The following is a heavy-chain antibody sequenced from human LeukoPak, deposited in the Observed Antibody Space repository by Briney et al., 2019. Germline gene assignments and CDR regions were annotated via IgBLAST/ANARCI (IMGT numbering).Heavy chain of an antibody. CDR1: GLTFRSYA. CDR3: ARDPRIAVAGNYYFGY. Sequence: PGGSLRLSCAASGLTFRSYAMHWVRQAPGKGLEWVAVISYDGSNKYYADSVKGRFTISRDNSKNTVYLQMNSQRAEDTAVYNCARDPRIAVAGNYYFGYWGQGTLVTVSS. D-gene: IGHD6-19*01. CDR2: ISYDGSNK. V-gene: IGHV3-30-3*01. J-gene: IGHJ4*02.